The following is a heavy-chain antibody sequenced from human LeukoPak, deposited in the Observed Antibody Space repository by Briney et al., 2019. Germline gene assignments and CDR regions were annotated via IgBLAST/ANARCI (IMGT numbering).Heavy chain of an antibody. CDR1: GDSISSGSSY. V-gene: IGHV4-61*02. Sequence: SQTLSLTCTVSGDSISSGSSYWSWIRQPPGKGLEWIGRIYGRGGSNYNPSLKSRVTISIDKSKNQFSLKLSSVTAADTAVYYCARGAYDSSGYYYVSLDYWGQGTLVTVSS. D-gene: IGHD3-22*01. CDR3: ARGAYDSSGYYYVSLDY. CDR2: IYGRGGS. J-gene: IGHJ4*02.